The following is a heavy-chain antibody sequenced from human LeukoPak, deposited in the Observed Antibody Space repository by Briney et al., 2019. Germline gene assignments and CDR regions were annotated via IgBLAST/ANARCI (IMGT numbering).Heavy chain of an antibody. D-gene: IGHD2-21*01. Sequence: ASVKVSCKVSKYTLTELSMHWVRQAPGKGLEWMGGFDLEDGETVYAQKFQGRVTMTEDTSTDTAYMELSSLRSEDTAVYYCATDVPGSDLAYWGQGTLVTVSS. CDR3: ATDVPGSDLAY. V-gene: IGHV1-24*01. J-gene: IGHJ4*02. CDR2: FDLEDGET. CDR1: KYTLTELS.